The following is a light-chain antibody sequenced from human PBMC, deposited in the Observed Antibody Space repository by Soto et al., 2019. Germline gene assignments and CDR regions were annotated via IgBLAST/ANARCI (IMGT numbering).Light chain of an antibody. CDR1: SSDVGGYKY. CDR3: SSYGGSYTVV. J-gene: IGLJ2*01. CDR2: EVS. Sequence: QSALTQPASVSGSPGQSITISCTGTSSDVGGYKYVSWYQQHPDKAPKLIIFEVSNRPSGISSRFSGSKSGNTASLTISGLQAEDEADYYCSSYGGSYTVVFGGGTKLTVL. V-gene: IGLV2-14*01.